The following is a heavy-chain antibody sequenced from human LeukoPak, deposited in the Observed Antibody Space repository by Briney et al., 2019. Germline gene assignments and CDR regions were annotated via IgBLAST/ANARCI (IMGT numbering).Heavy chain of an antibody. D-gene: IGHD6-19*01. CDR1: GGTFGSYA. J-gene: IGHJ4*02. V-gene: IGHV1-69*05. CDR3: ARERDIAVAGIYYFDY. CDR2: IIPIFGTA. Sequence: SVKVSCKASGGTFGSYAISWVRQAPGQGLEWMGRIIPIFGTANYAQKFQGRVTITTDESTSTAYMELSSLRSEDTAVYYCARERDIAVAGIYYFDYWGQGTLVTVSS.